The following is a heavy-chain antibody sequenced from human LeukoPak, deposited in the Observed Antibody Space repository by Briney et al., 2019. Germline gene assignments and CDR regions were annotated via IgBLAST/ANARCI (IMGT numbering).Heavy chain of an antibody. CDR1: GYTFTGYA. CDR3: ARVQDDILTGYSPSEYFQH. V-gene: IGHV1-3*01. CDR2: INAGNGNT. Sequence: ASVKVSCKASGYTFTGYAMHWVRQAPGQRLEWMGWINAGNGNTKYSQKFQGRVTITRDTSASTAYMELSSLRSEDTAVYYCARVQDDILTGYSPSEYFQHWGQGTLVTVSS. J-gene: IGHJ1*01. D-gene: IGHD3-9*01.